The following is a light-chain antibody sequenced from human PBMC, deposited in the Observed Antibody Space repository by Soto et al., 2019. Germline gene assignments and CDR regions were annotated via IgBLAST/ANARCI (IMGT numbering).Light chain of an antibody. V-gene: IGLV4-69*01. J-gene: IGLJ2*01. CDR2: LNSDGSH. CDR1: RGHSSYA. Sequence: QLVLTQSPSASASLGASVKLTCTLSRGHSSYAIAWHQLQPEKGPRYLMKLNSDGSHSKGDGIPDRFSGSSSGAERYLTISSLQSEDEADYYCQTWGTGNVVFGGGTKLTVL. CDR3: QTWGTGNVV.